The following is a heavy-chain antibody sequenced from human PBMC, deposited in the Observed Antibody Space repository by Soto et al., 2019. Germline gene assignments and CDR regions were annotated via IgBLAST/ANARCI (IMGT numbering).Heavy chain of an antibody. V-gene: IGHV4-31*03. J-gene: IGHJ4*02. CDR1: GGSISSGGYY. Sequence: TLSLTFTVSGGSISSGGYYWSWIRQHPGKGLEWIGYIYYSGSTYYNPSLKSRVTISVDTSKNQFSLKLSSVTAADTAVYYCARDPVRGVIRYWGQGTLVTVSS. D-gene: IGHD3-10*01. CDR2: IYYSGST. CDR3: ARDPVRGVIRY.